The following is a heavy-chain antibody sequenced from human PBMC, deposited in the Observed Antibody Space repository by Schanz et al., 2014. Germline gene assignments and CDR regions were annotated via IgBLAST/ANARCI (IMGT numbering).Heavy chain of an antibody. J-gene: IGHJ6*02. Sequence: QVQLQESGPGLVKASETLSLTCTVSGGSISGSSSYYWGWIRQPPGKGLQWIGEIHHSGSIIYNPSLRSGVTISMDTSKNQFFLKVTSVTAADTAVYYCARHLVNAYGMDVWGQGTAVTVSS. CDR1: GGSISGSSSYY. V-gene: IGHV4-39*01. CDR2: IHHSGSI. CDR3: ARHLVNAYGMDV.